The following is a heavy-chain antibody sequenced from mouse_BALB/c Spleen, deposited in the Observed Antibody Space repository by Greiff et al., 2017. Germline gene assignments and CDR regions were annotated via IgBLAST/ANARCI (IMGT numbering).Heavy chain of an antibody. CDR3: ARGDYSYAMDY. CDR2: ISYSGST. CDR1: GYSITSDYA. Sequence: EVQLQESGPGLVKPSQSLSLTCTVTGYSITSDYAWNWIRQFPGNKLEWMGYISYSGSTSYNPSLKSRISITRDTSKNQFFLQLNSVTTEDTATYYCARGDYSYAMDYWGQGTSVTVSS. V-gene: IGHV3-2*02. J-gene: IGHJ4*01. D-gene: IGHD2-12*01.